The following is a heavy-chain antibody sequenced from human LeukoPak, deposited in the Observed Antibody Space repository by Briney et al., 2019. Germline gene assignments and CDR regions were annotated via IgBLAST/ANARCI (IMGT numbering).Heavy chain of an antibody. CDR2: IYYSGST. CDR1: GGSISSSSYY. J-gene: IGHJ4*02. D-gene: IGHD6-19*01. Sequence: SETLSLTCTVSGGSISSSSYYWGWIRQPPGTGLEWIGSIYYSGSTYYNPSLKSRVTISVDTSKNQFSLKLSSVTAADTAVYYCARRSGWYWGGDYFDYWGQGTLVTVSS. V-gene: IGHV4-39*01. CDR3: ARRSGWYWGGDYFDY.